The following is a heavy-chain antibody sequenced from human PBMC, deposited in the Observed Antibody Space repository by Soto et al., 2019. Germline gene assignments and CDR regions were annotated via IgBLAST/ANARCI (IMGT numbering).Heavy chain of an antibody. D-gene: IGHD2-15*01. V-gene: IGHV3-23*01. Sequence: GGSLRLSSAASGFTFSSYAMSWVRQAPGKGLEWVSAISGSGGRTYYADSVQGRFTISRDNSKNTLYLQMNSRRAEDTAVYYCAKDCSGGSCYNWDAFDIWGQGTMVTVS. J-gene: IGHJ3*02. CDR3: AKDCSGGSCYNWDAFDI. CDR1: GFTFSSYA. CDR2: ISGSGGRT.